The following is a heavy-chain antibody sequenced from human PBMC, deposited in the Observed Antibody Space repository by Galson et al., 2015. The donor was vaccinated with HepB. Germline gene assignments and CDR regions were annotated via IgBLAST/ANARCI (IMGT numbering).Heavy chain of an antibody. V-gene: IGHV3-30*02. CDR1: GFTFSSYG. J-gene: IGHJ3*02. CDR3: AKAGITMVRGVGDDAFDI. Sequence: SLRLSCAASGFTFSSYGMHWVRQAPGKGLEWVAFIRYDGSNKYYADSVKGRFTISRDNSKNTLYLQMNSLRAEDTAVYYCAKAGITMVRGVGDDAFDIWGQGTMVTVSS. CDR2: IRYDGSNK. D-gene: IGHD3-10*01.